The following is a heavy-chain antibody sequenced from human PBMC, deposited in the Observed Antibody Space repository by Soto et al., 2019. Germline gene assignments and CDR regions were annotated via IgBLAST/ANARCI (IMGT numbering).Heavy chain of an antibody. V-gene: IGHV1-18*01. J-gene: IGHJ5*02. CDR3: ARLDSSSFAYPNWFDP. CDR2: ISAYNGNT. D-gene: IGHD6-6*01. Sequence: EASVKVSCKASGYTFTSYGISWVRQAPGQGLEWMGWISAYNGNTNYAQKLQGRVTMTTDTSTSTAYMELRSLRSDDTVVYYCARLDSSSFAYPNWFDPWGQGTLVTVS. CDR1: GYTFTSYG.